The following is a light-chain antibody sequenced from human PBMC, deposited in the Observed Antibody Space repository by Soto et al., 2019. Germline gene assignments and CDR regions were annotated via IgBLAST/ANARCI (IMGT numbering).Light chain of an antibody. J-gene: IGKJ1*01. V-gene: IGKV1-5*01. CDR2: VVS. Sequence: DIQMTQFPSTLSASVGDRVTITCRASQNIGSWLAWYQQKPGKAPKVLIYVVSNLETGVPSRFSGSGSGTEFTLTISSLQPDDCATYYCQQYNTYWTVGQGTKVEIK. CDR1: QNIGSW. CDR3: QQYNTYWT.